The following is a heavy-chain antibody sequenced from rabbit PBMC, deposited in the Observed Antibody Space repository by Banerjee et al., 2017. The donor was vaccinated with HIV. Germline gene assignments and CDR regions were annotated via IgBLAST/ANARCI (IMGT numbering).Heavy chain of an antibody. J-gene: IGHJ4*01. CDR3: ARVGYAGYADYGYASFNL. CDR2: IYGASNGNA. CDR1: GFSYSGGYD. Sequence: QSLEESGGDLVKPGASLTLTCKASGFSYSGGYDMCWVRQAPGKGLEWIACIYGASNGNAYYASWAKGRFTISKTSSTTVTLQMTSLTAADTATYFCARVGYAGYADYGYASFNLWGPGTLVTVS. D-gene: IGHD6-1*01. V-gene: IGHV1S40*01.